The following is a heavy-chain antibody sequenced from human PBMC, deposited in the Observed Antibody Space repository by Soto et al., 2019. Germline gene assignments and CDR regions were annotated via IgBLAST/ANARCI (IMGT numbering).Heavy chain of an antibody. J-gene: IGHJ4*02. Sequence: EVQLVETGGGLIQPGGSLRLSCAASGFSVGSNYMTWVRQSPGKGLEWVSLIYSNGDTDYADSVKGRFSISRDIFKNALYLQMNKLRAEDTAVYHCARKSDSSPVPEADGVWGRGTLVTVSS. CDR1: GFSVGSNY. V-gene: IGHV3-53*02. CDR2: IYSNGDT. D-gene: IGHD2-8*01. CDR3: ARKSDSSPVPEADGV.